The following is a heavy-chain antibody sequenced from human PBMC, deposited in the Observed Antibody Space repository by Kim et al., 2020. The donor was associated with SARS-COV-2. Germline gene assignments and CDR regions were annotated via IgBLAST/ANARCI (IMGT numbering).Heavy chain of an antibody. CDR1: GGTFSSYA. J-gene: IGHJ6*02. V-gene: IGHV1-69*13. CDR2: IIPIFGTA. D-gene: IGHD3-3*01. CDR3: ARGGRFLEWGAYYYGMDV. Sequence: SVKVSCKASGGTFSSYAISWVRQAPGQGLEWMGGIIPIFGTANYAQKFQGRVTITADESTSTAYMELSSLRSEDTAVYYCARGGRFLEWGAYYYGMDVWGQGTTVTVSS.